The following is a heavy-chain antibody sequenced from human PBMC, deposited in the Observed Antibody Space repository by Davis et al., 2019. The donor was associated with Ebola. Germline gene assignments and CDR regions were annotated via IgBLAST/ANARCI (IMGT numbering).Heavy chain of an antibody. CDR3: ARNVYYDFWNSYVAFDY. CDR1: GFIFSKFA. V-gene: IGHV3-21*01. J-gene: IGHJ4*02. Sequence: GESLKISCAASGFIFSKFAMNWVRQAPGKGLEWVASISRFSDNVYYADSVRGRFSISRDNARNSLFLQMDSLSADDTAVYYCARNVYYDFWNSYVAFDYWGQGTPVTVSS. D-gene: IGHD3-3*01. CDR2: ISRFSDNV.